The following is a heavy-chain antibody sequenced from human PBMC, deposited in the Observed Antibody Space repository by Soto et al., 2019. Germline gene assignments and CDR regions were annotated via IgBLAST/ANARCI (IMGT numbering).Heavy chain of an antibody. CDR3: ARYFHTYSGPPI. CDR1: GYVITSGYY. CDR2: VDHSGST. D-gene: IGHD5-12*01. J-gene: IGHJ4*02. V-gene: IGHV4-38-2*01. Sequence: PSETLSLTCVVSGYVITSGYYWGWIRQPPGEGLEWIGTVDHSGSTYYDPSLQGRVTISIDTSKNQFSLKLTSVTAADTALYYCARYFHTYSGPPIWGRGTLVTVSS.